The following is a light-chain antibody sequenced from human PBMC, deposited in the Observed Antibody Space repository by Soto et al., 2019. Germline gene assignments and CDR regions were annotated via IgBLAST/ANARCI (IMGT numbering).Light chain of an antibody. V-gene: IGKV3-11*01. CDR2: GAS. Sequence: EIVLTQSPATLSLSPGERATLSCRASQSVSSYLAWYQQKFGQAPRLLIYGASNRATGIPARFSGSGSGTDFTLTISSLEPEDFAVYYCQHRIVLPWTFGQGTKVEIK. J-gene: IGKJ1*01. CDR1: QSVSSY. CDR3: QHRIVLPWT.